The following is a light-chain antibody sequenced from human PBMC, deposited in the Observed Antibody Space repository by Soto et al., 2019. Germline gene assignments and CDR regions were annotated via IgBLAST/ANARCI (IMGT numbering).Light chain of an antibody. J-gene: IGLJ1*01. Sequence: QSALTQPASVSGSPGQSITISCTGTSSDVANYKYVSWYQQHPGKAPKRMIYEVSNRPSGVSNRFSGSNSCNTASLTISGLQAEDETDYYCFSYTSSGTYVFGTGTKVTVL. CDR3: FSYTSSGTYV. V-gene: IGLV2-14*01. CDR1: SSDVANYKY. CDR2: EVS.